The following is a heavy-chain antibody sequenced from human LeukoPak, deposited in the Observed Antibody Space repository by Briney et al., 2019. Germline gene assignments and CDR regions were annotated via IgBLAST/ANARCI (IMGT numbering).Heavy chain of an antibody. V-gene: IGHV4-59*01. CDR1: GGSIRNYY. Sequence: SETLSLTCTVSGGSIRNYYWDWIRQPPGKGLEWIAYLFYSGSTDYNPSLESRVTISVDTSKNQFSLKLRSVTAADTAVYYCATVAVIRGVTYFDYWGQGTLVTVSS. D-gene: IGHD3-10*01. J-gene: IGHJ4*02. CDR2: LFYSGST. CDR3: ATVAVIRGVTYFDY.